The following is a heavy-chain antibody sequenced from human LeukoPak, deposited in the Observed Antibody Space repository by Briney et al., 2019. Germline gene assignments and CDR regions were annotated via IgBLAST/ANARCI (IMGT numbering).Heavy chain of an antibody. V-gene: IGHV3-64D*09. D-gene: IGHD5-18*01. CDR3: VKGFDTAMAYFDY. Sequence: GGSLRLSWSASGXTFSSYAMHWVRQAPGKGLEYVSSISSNGGRTYYADSVKGRFTISRDNSKNTLYLQMSSLRAEDTAVYYCVKGFDTAMAYFDYWGQGTLVTVSS. CDR1: GXTFSSYA. CDR2: ISSNGGRT. J-gene: IGHJ4*02.